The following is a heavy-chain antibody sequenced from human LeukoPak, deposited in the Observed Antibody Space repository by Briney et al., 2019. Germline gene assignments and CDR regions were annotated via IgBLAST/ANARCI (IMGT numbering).Heavy chain of an antibody. J-gene: IGHJ4*02. D-gene: IGHD6-19*01. V-gene: IGHV3-64D*06. CDR3: VNQISGWVY. Sequence: GGSLRLSCSASGFTFSTLPMHWVRQAPGKGLEYVSGSSSNGGSTYYADSAKGRFTISRDNSKNTLYLQMGSLRPEDTAVYYCVNQISGWVYWGQGTLVTVSS. CDR2: SSSNGGST. CDR1: GFTFSTLP.